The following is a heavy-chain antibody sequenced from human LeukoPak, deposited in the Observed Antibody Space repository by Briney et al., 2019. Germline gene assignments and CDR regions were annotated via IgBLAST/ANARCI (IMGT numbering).Heavy chain of an antibody. CDR3: TTDSGSSWYWFDP. Sequence: GGSLRLSCAASGFTFSNAWMSWVRQAPGKGLEWVGRIKSKTDGGTTDYAAPVKGRFTISRDDSKNTLYLQMNSLKTEDTAVYYCTTDSGSSWYWFDPWGQGTLVTVSS. D-gene: IGHD6-13*01. CDR2: IKSKTDGGTT. V-gene: IGHV3-15*01. J-gene: IGHJ5*02. CDR1: GFTFSNAW.